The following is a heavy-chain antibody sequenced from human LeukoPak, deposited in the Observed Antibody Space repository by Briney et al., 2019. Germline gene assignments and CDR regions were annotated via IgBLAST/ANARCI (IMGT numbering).Heavy chain of an antibody. Sequence: TSETLSLTCTVSGGSISTYSWTWIRQPPGKGLEWIGNIYYSGSTNYNPSLKSRVTISIDTSKNQFSLKVSSVTAADTAVYYCARLGSSDIWGQGTMVTVSS. CDR2: IYYSGST. CDR1: GGSISTYS. V-gene: IGHV4-59*01. CDR3: ARLGSSDI. J-gene: IGHJ3*02. D-gene: IGHD3-16*01.